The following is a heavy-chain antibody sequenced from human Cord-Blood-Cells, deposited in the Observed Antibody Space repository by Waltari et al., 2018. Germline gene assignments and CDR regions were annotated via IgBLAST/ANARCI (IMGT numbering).Heavy chain of an antibody. Sequence: QVQLQESGPGLVKPSETLSLTCTVHGGSISSYYWSWIRQPPGEGLEWIGYIYYSGRTNHNPSPKGRVTISVDTSKNQFSLKLSSVTAADTAVDYCARTPRYSGRINRFDPWGQGTLVTVFS. CDR2: IYYSGRT. V-gene: IGHV4-59*08. CDR1: GGSISSYY. D-gene: IGHD1-26*01. J-gene: IGHJ5*02. CDR3: ARTPRYSGRINRFDP.